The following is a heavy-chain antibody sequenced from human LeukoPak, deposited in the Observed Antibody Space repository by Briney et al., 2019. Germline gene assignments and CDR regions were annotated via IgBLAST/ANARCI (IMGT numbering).Heavy chain of an antibody. Sequence: GGSLRLSCAASGFTFSGSAMHWVRQASGKGLEWGGRIRSKANSYATAYAASVKGRFTISRDDSKNTAYLQMNSLKTEDTAVYYCTSQYYYDSSGYYYVYAFDIWGQGTMVTVSS. CDR1: GFTFSGSA. CDR2: IRSKANSYAT. V-gene: IGHV3-73*01. D-gene: IGHD3-22*01. CDR3: TSQYYYDSSGYYYVYAFDI. J-gene: IGHJ3*02.